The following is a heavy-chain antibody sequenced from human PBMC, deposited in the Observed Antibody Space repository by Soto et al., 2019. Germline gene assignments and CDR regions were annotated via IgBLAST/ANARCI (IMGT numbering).Heavy chain of an antibody. CDR1: GYSFTTYW. CDR3: ARPGSSSSDY. J-gene: IGHJ4*02. V-gene: IGHV5-51*01. CDR2: INPRDSDT. D-gene: IGHD6-6*01. Sequence: PGESLKISCKGSGYSFTTYWIGWVRQMPGKGLEWMGIINPRDSDTRYSPSFQDQVTISADKSINTAYLQWSSLKASDTAMYYCARPGSSSSDYWGQGTLVTVSS.